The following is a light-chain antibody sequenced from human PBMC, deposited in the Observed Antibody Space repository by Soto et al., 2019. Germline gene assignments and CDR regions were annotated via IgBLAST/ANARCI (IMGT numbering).Light chain of an antibody. CDR2: EVS. Sequence: QSALTQPASVSGSPGQWITISCTGTSSDVGGYNYVSWYQQHPGKAPKLMSSEVSNRPSGGSNRFSGSKSGNTASLTISGLQAEDEADYYCSSYTSSSSLGVFGTGTKLTVL. V-gene: IGLV2-14*03. CDR1: SSDVGGYNY. J-gene: IGLJ1*01. CDR3: SSYTSSSSLGV.